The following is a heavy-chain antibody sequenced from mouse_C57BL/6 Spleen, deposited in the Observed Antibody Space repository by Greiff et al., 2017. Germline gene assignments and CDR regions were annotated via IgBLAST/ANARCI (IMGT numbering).Heavy chain of an antibody. CDR2: ISDGGSYT. J-gene: IGHJ4*01. CDR3: AREGLGRGYAMDY. V-gene: IGHV5-4*01. D-gene: IGHD4-1*01. Sequence: EVQRVESGGGLVKPGGSLKLSCAASGFTFSSYAMSWVRQTPEKRLEWVATISDGGSYTYYPDNVKGRFTISRDNAKNNLDLQMSHLKSEDTAMYYCAREGLGRGYAMDYGGQGTSVPVAS. CDR1: GFTFSSYA.